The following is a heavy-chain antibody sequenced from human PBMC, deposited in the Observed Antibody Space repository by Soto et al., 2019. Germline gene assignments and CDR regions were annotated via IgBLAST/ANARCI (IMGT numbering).Heavy chain of an antibody. CDR3: ARVYYDSSGYYSPWFDP. Sequence: PGGSLRLSCAASGFTFSSYSMNWVRQAPGKGLEWVSYISSSSTIYYADSVKGRFTISRDNAKNSLYLQMNSLRAEDTAVYYCARVYYDSSGYYSPWFDPWGQGTLVTVSS. V-gene: IGHV3-48*01. D-gene: IGHD3-22*01. CDR2: ISSSSTI. CDR1: GFTFSSYS. J-gene: IGHJ5*02.